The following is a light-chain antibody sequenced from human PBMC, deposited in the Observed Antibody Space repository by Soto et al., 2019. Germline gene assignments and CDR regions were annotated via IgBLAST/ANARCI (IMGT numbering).Light chain of an antibody. V-gene: IGKV3-15*01. Sequence: IVMTQTPATLSVSPGGRFTLSCRASQSVSYHVAWYQQNPGQTPRLVIYDASTRASGIPARFSGSRSGTEFSLTISSLQSEDFGIYYCQQYDSWLTFGGGTKVDIK. CDR1: QSVSYH. J-gene: IGKJ4*01. CDR3: QQYDSWLT. CDR2: DAS.